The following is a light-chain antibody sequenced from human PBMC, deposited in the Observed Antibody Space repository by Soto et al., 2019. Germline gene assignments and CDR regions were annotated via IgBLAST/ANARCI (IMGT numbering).Light chain of an antibody. CDR2: GAS. V-gene: IGKV3-20*01. CDR1: QSVSNNY. CDR3: QQYGSSPPT. Sequence: VMTQSPATLSVSPGERATLSCRASQSVSNNYLAWYQQKPGQGPRLLIYGASSRATGTPDRFSGSGSGTDFTLTINRLEPEDFALYYCQQYGSSPPTFGQGTKVDIK. J-gene: IGKJ1*01.